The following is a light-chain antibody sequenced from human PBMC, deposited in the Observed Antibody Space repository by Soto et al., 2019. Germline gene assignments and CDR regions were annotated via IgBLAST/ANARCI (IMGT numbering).Light chain of an antibody. CDR2: DAS. J-gene: IGKJ3*01. Sequence: EIVLTQSPATLSLSPGERATLSCRASQGVSSYLAWYQQKPGQAPRLLIYDASNRATGIPARFSGSGSGTDFTLTISSLEPEDFAVYYCQQRSNWPGVTVGPGTKVDIK. CDR1: QGVSSY. V-gene: IGKV3-11*01. CDR3: QQRSNWPGVT.